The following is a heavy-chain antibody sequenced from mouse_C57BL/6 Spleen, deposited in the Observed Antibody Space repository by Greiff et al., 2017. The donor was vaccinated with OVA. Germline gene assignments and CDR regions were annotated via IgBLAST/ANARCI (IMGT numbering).Heavy chain of an antibody. CDR2: INPGSGGP. CDR3: ARSRGY. Sequence: VQLKESGAELVRPGTSVKVSCKASGYAFTNYLIEWVKQRPGPGLEWIGVINPGSGGPNYNEKFKGKATLTADKSSSTAYMQLSSLTSEDSAVYFCARSRGYWGQGTTLTVSS. V-gene: IGHV1-54*01. J-gene: IGHJ2*01. CDR1: GYAFTNYL.